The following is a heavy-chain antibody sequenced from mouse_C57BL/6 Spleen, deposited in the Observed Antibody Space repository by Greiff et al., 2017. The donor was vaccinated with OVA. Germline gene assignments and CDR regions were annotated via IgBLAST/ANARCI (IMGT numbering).Heavy chain of an antibody. Sequence: VQLQESGAELVMPGASVKLSCKASGYTFTSYWMHWVKQRPGQGLEWIGEIDPSDSYTNYNQKFKGKSTLTVDKSSSTAYMQLSSLTSEDSAVYYCARGVRGYAMDYWGQGTSVTVSS. CDR2: IDPSDSYT. J-gene: IGHJ4*01. V-gene: IGHV1-69*01. CDR3: ARGVRGYAMDY. D-gene: IGHD2-2*01. CDR1: GYTFTSYW.